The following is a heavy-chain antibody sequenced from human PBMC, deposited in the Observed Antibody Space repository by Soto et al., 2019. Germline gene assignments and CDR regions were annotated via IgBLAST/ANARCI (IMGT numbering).Heavy chain of an antibody. Sequence: SETLSLTCTVSGGSTIDYYWIWIRQSPGRGLEWIGNIYSSGNTKYNPSLGSRVTISIDTSKNQLSLKLNSVTAADTAVYYCARGSPPRAAIPDYWGQGTLVTVSS. CDR3: ARGSPPRAAIPDY. D-gene: IGHD6-13*01. CDR1: GGSTIDYY. V-gene: IGHV4-59*01. CDR2: IYSSGNT. J-gene: IGHJ4*02.